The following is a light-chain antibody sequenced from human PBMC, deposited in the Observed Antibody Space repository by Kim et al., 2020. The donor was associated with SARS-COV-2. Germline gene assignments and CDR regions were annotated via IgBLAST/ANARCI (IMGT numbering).Light chain of an antibody. CDR1: ALPKQY. J-gene: IGLJ1*01. CDR3: QSADSSGTYYV. CDR2: KDS. Sequence: SYELTQPPSVSVSPGQTARITCSGDALPKQYAYWYQQKPGHAPVLVIYKDSERPSGIPERFSGSSSGTTVTLTISGVQAEDEADYYCQSADSSGTYYVFG. V-gene: IGLV3-25*03.